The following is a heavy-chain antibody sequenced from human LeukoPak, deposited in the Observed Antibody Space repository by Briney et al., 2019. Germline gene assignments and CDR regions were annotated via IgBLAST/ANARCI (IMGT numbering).Heavy chain of an antibody. CDR2: IGTAGDT. Sequence: GGSLRLSCAASGFTFSSYDMHWVRQATGKGLEWVSDIGTAGDTYYPGSVKGRFTISRENAKNSLYLQMNSLRAGDTAVYYCARDNRRYDSSGYYYGDGAFDIWGQGTMVTVSS. J-gene: IGHJ3*02. CDR1: GFTFSSYD. V-gene: IGHV3-13*01. CDR3: ARDNRRYDSSGYYYGDGAFDI. D-gene: IGHD3-22*01.